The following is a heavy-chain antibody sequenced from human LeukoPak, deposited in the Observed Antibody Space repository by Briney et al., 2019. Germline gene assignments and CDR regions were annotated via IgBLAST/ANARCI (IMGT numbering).Heavy chain of an antibody. V-gene: IGHV3-30*02. CDR2: IRYDGSEA. CDR3: AKAIWTGIIGH. D-gene: IGHD3-3*02. Sequence: GGSLRLSCAASRFSFSSYGMHWVRQAPGKGLDWVAFIRYDGSEAYYADSVRGRFTISRKNSKNMLFLQMNSLRPEDTAVYYCAKAIWTGIIGHWGQGTLVTVTS. J-gene: IGHJ4*02. CDR1: RFSFSSYG.